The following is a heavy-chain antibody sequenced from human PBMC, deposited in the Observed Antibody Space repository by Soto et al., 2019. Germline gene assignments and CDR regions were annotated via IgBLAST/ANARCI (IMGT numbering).Heavy chain of an antibody. Sequence: QVQLVQSGTEVKKPGSSAKVSFKASGDTFSFYTINWVRQAPGLGLEWVGRINPIVSMSNYAQKFQGRVSMTADKSTSTAYMELRSLRSDDTAMYFCAASYGSGYRAFDYWGQGALVIVSS. J-gene: IGHJ4*02. CDR2: INPIVSMS. V-gene: IGHV1-69*02. CDR3: AASYGSGYRAFDY. D-gene: IGHD3-10*01. CDR1: GDTFSFYT.